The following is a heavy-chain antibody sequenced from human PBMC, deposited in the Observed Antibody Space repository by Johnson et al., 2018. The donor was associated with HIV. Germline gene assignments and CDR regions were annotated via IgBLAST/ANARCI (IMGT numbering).Heavy chain of an antibody. V-gene: IGHV3-30*03. CDR2: VSYAGRTE. D-gene: IGHD1-26*01. Sequence: QVQLVESGGGVVRPGGSLRLSCAASGFTFDDYGMSWVRQAPGKGLEWVAVVSYAGRTEFYADSITGRFTISRDNSKNTLYLQMNSLRPEDTAVYYCARLTWDQNRGWDAFDIWGQGTMVTVSS. CDR1: GFTFDDYG. J-gene: IGHJ3*02. CDR3: ARLTWDQNRGWDAFDI.